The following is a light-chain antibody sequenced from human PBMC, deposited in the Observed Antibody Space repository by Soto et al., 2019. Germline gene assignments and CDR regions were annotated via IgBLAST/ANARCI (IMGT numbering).Light chain of an antibody. CDR1: QSISNY. V-gene: IGKV1-39*01. CDR2: GAS. J-gene: IGKJ3*01. CDR3: QQSYNSPVT. Sequence: DIPMTQSPSSLSASVGDRVTITCRASQSISNYLNWYQQKPGKAPKLLIYGASSLHSGVPSRFSGSGSGTDFTLTISSLQPEDFATYYCQQSYNSPVTFGPGTKVDIK.